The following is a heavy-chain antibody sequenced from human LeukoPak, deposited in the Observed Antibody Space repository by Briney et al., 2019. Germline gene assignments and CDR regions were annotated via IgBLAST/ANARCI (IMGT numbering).Heavy chain of an antibody. J-gene: IGHJ3*02. D-gene: IGHD3-10*01. V-gene: IGHV4-61*10. CDR3: ARKKREYGSGSYGVTFDI. Sequence: PETLSLTCTVSGASISSTSYCWGWIRQPAGKGLEWIGHIHTSGSTNYNPSLKSRVTISVDTSKIQFSLKLSSVTAADTAVYYCARKKREYGSGSYGVTFDIWGQGTRVTVSS. CDR1: GASISSTSYC. CDR2: IHTSGST.